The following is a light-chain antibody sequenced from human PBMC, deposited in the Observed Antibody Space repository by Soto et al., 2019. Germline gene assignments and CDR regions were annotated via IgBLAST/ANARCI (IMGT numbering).Light chain of an antibody. CDR2: LGS. CDR3: QQYTNSPGT. V-gene: IGKV2-28*01. CDR1: QSLLHSNGYNY. Sequence: EIVMTQSPLSLPVTPGEPASISCRSSQSLLHSNGYNYLDWYLQKPGQSPQLLIYLGSTRASGVPDRFSGSASGTDFTLKITRVEAEDVGIYYCQQYTNSPGTFGQGTKV. J-gene: IGKJ1*01.